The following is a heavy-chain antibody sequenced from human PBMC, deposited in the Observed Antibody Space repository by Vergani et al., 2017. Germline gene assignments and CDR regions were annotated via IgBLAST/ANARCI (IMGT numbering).Heavy chain of an antibody. CDR1: GGTFSSYA. D-gene: IGHD5-12*01. CDR3: ARELGDGYEWRFFCFDY. V-gene: IGHV1-69*01. Sequence: QVQLVQSGAEVKKPGSSVKVSCKASGGTFSSYAISWVRQAPGQGLEWMGGIIPIFGTATYAQKFQGRVAITADESTSTAYMELSSLRSEDTAVYYGARELGDGYEWRFFCFDYWGQGTLVTVSS. CDR2: IIPIFGTA. J-gene: IGHJ4*02.